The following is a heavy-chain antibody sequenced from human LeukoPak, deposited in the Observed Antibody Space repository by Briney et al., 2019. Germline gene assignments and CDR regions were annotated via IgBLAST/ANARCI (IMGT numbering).Heavy chain of an antibody. CDR1: GFTFSSYA. J-gene: IGHJ3*02. CDR3: ASSDGGYDLRPTNELFDI. Sequence: GGSLRLSCAASGFTFSSYAMHWVRQAPGKGLGWVAVISYDGSNKYYADSVKGRFTISRDNAKNSLYLQMNSLRDEDTAVYYCASSDGGYDLRPTNELFDIWGQGTMVTVSS. D-gene: IGHD5-12*01. CDR2: ISYDGSNK. V-gene: IGHV3-30-3*01.